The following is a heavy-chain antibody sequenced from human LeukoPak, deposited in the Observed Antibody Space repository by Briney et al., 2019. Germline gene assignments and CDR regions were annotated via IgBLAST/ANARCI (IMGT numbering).Heavy chain of an antibody. D-gene: IGHD2-2*02. Sequence: PSETLSLTCAVYGGSFSGYYWSWIRQPPGKGLEWTGEINHSGSTNYNPSLKSRVTISVDTSKNQFSLKLSSVTAADTAVYYCARELLGYCSSTSCYSFDYWGQGTLVTVSS. V-gene: IGHV4-34*01. J-gene: IGHJ4*02. CDR3: ARELLGYCSSTSCYSFDY. CDR1: GGSFSGYY. CDR2: INHSGST.